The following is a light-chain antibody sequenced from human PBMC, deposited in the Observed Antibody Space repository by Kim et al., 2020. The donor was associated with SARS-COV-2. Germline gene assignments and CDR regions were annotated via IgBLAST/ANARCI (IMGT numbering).Light chain of an antibody. V-gene: IGKV3-11*01. Sequence: PGESAPLSCRATQSIGSNLAWYQQRPGQAPRLLIFEASSRATGIPARFSGSGFGTDFTLTITSLEPEDFAVYYCQQRSNWPPALTFGGGTKVDIK. CDR3: QQRSNWPPALT. J-gene: IGKJ4*01. CDR2: EAS. CDR1: QSIGSN.